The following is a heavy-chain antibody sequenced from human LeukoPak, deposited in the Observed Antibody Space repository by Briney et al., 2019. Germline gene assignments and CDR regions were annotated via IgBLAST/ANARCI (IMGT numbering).Heavy chain of an antibody. CDR3: ASSITMVRGVAY. J-gene: IGHJ4*02. D-gene: IGHD3-10*01. CDR1: GYTFTGYY. CDR2: INPNSGGT. V-gene: IGHV1-2*06. Sequence: ASVKVSCKAFGYTFTGYYMHWVRQAPGQGLEWMGRINPNSGGTNYAQKFQGRVTMTRDTSISTAYMELSRLRSDDTAVYYCASSITMVRGVAYWGQGTLVTVSS.